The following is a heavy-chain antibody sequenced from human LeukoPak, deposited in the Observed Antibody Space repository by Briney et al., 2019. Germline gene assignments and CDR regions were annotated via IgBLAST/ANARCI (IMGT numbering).Heavy chain of an antibody. CDR2: IHNDGST. CDR3: TRGFLQLTPYYFDY. J-gene: IGHJ4*02. CDR1: GFTFSSYN. D-gene: IGHD1-1*01. Sequence: GGSLRLSCAASGFTFSSYNMNWVRQAPGKGLEWVSIIHNDGSTYYADSVKGRFTVSRDNSKNTVSLQMDSLRVDDTGIYYCTRGFLQLTPYYFDYWGQGALVTVSS. V-gene: IGHV3-66*01.